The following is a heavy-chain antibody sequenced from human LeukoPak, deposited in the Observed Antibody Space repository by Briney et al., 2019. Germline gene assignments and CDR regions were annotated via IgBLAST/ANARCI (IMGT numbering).Heavy chain of an antibody. CDR2: IGGSNYYRGST. Sequence: SGTLSLTCTVSGASISSSAYYWGWIRQPPGKGLEWIGSIGGSNYYRGSTYYNPSLKSRVTIHADTSKDQFSLKLSSVTAADTAVYYCASTPHSRIVGAKYYFDYWGQGTLVTVSS. V-gene: IGHV4-39*01. J-gene: IGHJ4*02. CDR3: ASTPHSRIVGAKYYFDY. CDR1: GASISSSAYY. D-gene: IGHD1-26*01.